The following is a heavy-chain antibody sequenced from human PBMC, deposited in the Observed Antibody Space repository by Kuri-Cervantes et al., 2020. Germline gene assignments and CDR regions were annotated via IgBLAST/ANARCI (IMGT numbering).Heavy chain of an antibody. D-gene: IGHD5-18*01. CDR1: GFTFSNAW. CDR2: IKSKTDGGTT. CDR3: ARSGQLWLLWANGAFDI. Sequence: GGSLRLSCAASGFTFSNAWMSWVRQAPGKGLEWVGRIKSKTDGGTTDYAAPVKGRFTISRDDSKNTLYLQMNSLRAEDTAVYYCARSGQLWLLWANGAFDIWGQGTMVTVSS. J-gene: IGHJ3*02. V-gene: IGHV3-15*01.